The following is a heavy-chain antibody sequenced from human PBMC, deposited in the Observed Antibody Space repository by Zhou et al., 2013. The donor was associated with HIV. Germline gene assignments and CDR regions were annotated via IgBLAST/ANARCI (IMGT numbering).Heavy chain of an antibody. CDR3: ARKRSGYYFDH. J-gene: IGHJ4*02. V-gene: IGHV1-69*04. Sequence: QVQLVQSGAEVKKPGSSVKVSCKASGGTFSIYALSWVRQAPGQGLEWMGRIIPILGIANYAQKFQGRVTITADKSTSTAYMELSSLRSEDTAVYYCARKRSGYYFDHWGQGTLVTVSS. CDR1: GGTFSIYA. CDR2: IIPILGIA. D-gene: IGHD5-12*01.